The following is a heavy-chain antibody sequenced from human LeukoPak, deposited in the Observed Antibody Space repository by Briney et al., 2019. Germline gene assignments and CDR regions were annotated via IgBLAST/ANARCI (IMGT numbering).Heavy chain of an antibody. J-gene: IGHJ4*02. D-gene: IGHD2-2*01. V-gene: IGHV3-21*01. CDR3: ARPKDIVVVSAAMAFDY. CDR2: ISSSSSNI. CDR1: GFTFSSYS. Sequence: PGGSLRLSSAASGFTFSSYSMNWVRQAPGKGLEWVSSISSSSSNIYYADSVKGRFTISRDNAKNSVYLQMNSLRAEDTAVYYCARPKDIVVVSAAMAFDYWGQGTLVTVSS.